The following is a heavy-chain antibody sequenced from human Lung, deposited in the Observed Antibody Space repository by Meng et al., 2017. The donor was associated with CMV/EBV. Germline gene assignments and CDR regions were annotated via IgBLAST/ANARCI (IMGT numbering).Heavy chain of an antibody. Sequence: GGSLRLXXVASGFSLSNYWMTWVRQAPGKALEWVANINQDGSQSYYVDSVRGRFTITRDNGGNSLYLQMNSLGGDDTAVYYCARDPNEDGGVTLDNWGQGIXVTVAS. CDR1: GFSLSNYW. CDR3: ARDPNEDGGVTLDN. D-gene: IGHD5-24*01. V-gene: IGHV3-7*01. CDR2: INQDGSQS. J-gene: IGHJ4*02.